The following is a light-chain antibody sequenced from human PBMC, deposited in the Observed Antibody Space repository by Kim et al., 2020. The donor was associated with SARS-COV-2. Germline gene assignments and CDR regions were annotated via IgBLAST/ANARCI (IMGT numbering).Light chain of an antibody. V-gene: IGKV1-5*01. Sequence: DIQMTQSPSTLSASVGDRVTITCRASQSINSWLAWYQQKPGKAPKLLIYDASSLESGVPPRFSGSGTGTEFTLTISSLQPDYFATYYCQQYDTYCAFGQGTKVDIK. CDR3: QQYDTYCA. CDR2: DAS. CDR1: QSINSW. J-gene: IGKJ1*01.